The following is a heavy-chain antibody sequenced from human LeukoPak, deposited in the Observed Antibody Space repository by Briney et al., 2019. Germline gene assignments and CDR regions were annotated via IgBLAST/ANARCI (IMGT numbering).Heavy chain of an antibody. J-gene: IGHJ4*02. CDR2: ISYDGSNK. Sequence: GGSLRLSCAASGFTFSTSGMHWVRQAPGKGLEWVAVISYDGSNKYYADSVKGRFTISRDNSKNTLYLQMNSLRAEDTAVYYCAKDCLDSSSGPDYWGQGTLVTVSS. CDR1: GFTFSTSG. D-gene: IGHD6-13*01. V-gene: IGHV3-30*18. CDR3: AKDCLDSSSGPDY.